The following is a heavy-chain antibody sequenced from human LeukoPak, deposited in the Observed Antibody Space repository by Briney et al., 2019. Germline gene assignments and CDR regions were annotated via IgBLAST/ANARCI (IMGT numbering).Heavy chain of an antibody. CDR2: IDSDGSST. Sequence: GGSLRLSCAASGFTFISYWMHRVRQAPGKGLVWVSRIDSDGSSTSYADSVKGRFTISRDNAKNTLYLQMNSLRAEDTAVYYCASLYGDYNWFDPWGQGTLVTVSS. D-gene: IGHD4-17*01. J-gene: IGHJ5*02. V-gene: IGHV3-74*01. CDR1: GFTFISYW. CDR3: ASLYGDYNWFDP.